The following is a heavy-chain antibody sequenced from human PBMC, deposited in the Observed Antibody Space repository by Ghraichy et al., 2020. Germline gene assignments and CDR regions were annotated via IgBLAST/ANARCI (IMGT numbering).Heavy chain of an antibody. J-gene: IGHJ4*02. Sequence: GESLNISCAGTGFTFSSYEMNWGRQAPGRGLEWVSYISSGGTIIYYTDSVKGRFTISRDNAKKSLYLQMNSLRAEDTAVYYCATHYGDYIGYFDYWGQGSLVTVSS. D-gene: IGHD4-17*01. CDR1: GFTFSSYE. CDR2: ISSGGTII. V-gene: IGHV3-48*03. CDR3: ATHYGDYIGYFDY.